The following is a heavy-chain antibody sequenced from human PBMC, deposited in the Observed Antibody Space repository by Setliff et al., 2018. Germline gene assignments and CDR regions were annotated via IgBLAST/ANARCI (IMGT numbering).Heavy chain of an antibody. CDR1: GGSLSGYY. CDR3: ARVYNFWSGYLDY. D-gene: IGHD3-3*01. V-gene: IGHV4-34*01. CDR2: INHSGST. Sequence: PSETLSLTCAVYGGSLSGYYWSWIRQPPGKGLEWIGEINHSGSTNYNPSLKSRVTISVDTSKNQFSLKLSSVSAADTAVYYCARVYNFWSGYLDYWGQGTLVTVSS. J-gene: IGHJ4*02.